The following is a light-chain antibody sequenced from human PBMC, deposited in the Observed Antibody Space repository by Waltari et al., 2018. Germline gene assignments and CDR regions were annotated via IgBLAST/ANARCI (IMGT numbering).Light chain of an antibody. J-gene: IGLJ2*01. V-gene: IGLV3-10*01. CDR2: DDN. CDR3: YSTDSTGNHVV. Sequence: SYELTQPPSVSVSPGQTARITCSGDALPKKYAFWYQQKSGQAPVLLIYDDNKRPSGIPGGFSGSSSGTMATLTISGAQVEDEADYYCYSTDSTGNHVVFGGGTKLTVL. CDR1: ALPKKY.